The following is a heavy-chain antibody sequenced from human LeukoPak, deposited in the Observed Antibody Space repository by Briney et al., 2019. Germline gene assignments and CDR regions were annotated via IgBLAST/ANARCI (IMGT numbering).Heavy chain of an antibody. Sequence: SETLSLTCTVSGGSVSSGTYYWSWLWQPPGKGLEWIGYIYYSGSTNYNPSLKSRVTISVDTSKNQFSLKLSSVTAADTAVYYCARDRVRGNSNPFFDYWGQGTLVTVSS. V-gene: IGHV4-61*01. J-gene: IGHJ4*02. CDR3: ARDRVRGNSNPFFDY. CDR2: IYYSGST. CDR1: GGSVSSGTYY. D-gene: IGHD4-11*01.